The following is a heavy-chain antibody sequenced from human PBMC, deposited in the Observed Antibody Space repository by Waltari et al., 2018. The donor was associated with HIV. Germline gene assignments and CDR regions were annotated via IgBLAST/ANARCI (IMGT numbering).Heavy chain of an antibody. CDR3: AKAFSDNTAYYYDF. J-gene: IGHJ4*02. CDR2: ISGSGADS. CDR1: GFPHGPYA. V-gene: IGHV3-23*01. D-gene: IGHD3-22*01. Sequence: EVQLLESGGGLVQPGGSRRLSWSASGFPHGPYALTWVRKSPGRGLEGVSAISGSGADSFYADSVKGRFSISRDNSKNTVYLQMNNLRAADTAIYYCAKAFSDNTAYYYDFWGRGTRVTVAS.